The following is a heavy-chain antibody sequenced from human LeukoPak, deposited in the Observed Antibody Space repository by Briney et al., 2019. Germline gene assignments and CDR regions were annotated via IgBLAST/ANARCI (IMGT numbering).Heavy chain of an antibody. J-gene: IGHJ4*02. CDR2: ISYDGSNK. D-gene: IGHD3-22*01. CDR3: ARDGPYGLVHDSSGYFDY. Sequence: PGGSLRLSCAASGFTFSSYAMHWVRQAPGKGLEWVAVISYDGSNKYYADSVKGRFTISRDNSKNTLYLQMNSLRAEDTAVYYCARDGPYGLVHDSSGYFDYWGQGTLVTVSS. V-gene: IGHV3-30-3*01. CDR1: GFTFSSYA.